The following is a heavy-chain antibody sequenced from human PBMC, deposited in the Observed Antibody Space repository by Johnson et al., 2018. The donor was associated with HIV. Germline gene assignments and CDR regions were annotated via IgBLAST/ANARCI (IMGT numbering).Heavy chain of an antibody. CDR3: AKTSRGSSWFDAFNI. CDR2: ITRKADGATT. CDR1: GFSFTNAW. Sequence: EVQLVESGGGCAKPGGSLRLSCAVSGFSFTNAWVSWVRQAPGKGLEWVGHITRKADGATTDYAASVRGRFTISRDDATNSLYLRMDSLRTEDTALYYCAKTSRGSSWFDAFNIWGQGTMVTVSS. J-gene: IGHJ3*02. D-gene: IGHD6-13*01. V-gene: IGHV3-15*05.